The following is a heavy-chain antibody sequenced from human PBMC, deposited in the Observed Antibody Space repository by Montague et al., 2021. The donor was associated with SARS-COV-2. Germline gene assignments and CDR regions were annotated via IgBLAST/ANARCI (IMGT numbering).Heavy chain of an antibody. V-gene: IGHV4-39*01. Sequence: TLSLTCTVSGGSISSSDYYWGWIRQPPGKGLEWIGTIYYSGSTYYTPSLKSRVTISVDTSKNQFSLKLTSLTAADTAVYCCARSSGYNYDISYYGMDVWGQGTTVTVSS. J-gene: IGHJ6*02. CDR3: ARSSGYNYDISYYGMDV. D-gene: IGHD5-18*01. CDR1: GGSISSSDYY. CDR2: IYYSGST.